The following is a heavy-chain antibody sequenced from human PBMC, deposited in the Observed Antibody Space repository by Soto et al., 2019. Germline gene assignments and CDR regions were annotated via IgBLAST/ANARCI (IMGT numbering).Heavy chain of an antibody. CDR1: GYTFTSYY. CDR2: INPSGGST. CDR3: ARDGEAYYYDSSGDSLY. Sequence: QVQLVQSGAEVKKPGASVKVSCKASGYTFTSYYMHWVRQAPGQGLEWMGIINPSGGSTSYAQKFQGRVTMTRDTSTSTVYMELSSLRSEDTAVYYCARDGEAYYYDSSGDSLYWGQGTLVTVSS. V-gene: IGHV1-46*01. D-gene: IGHD3-22*01. J-gene: IGHJ4*02.